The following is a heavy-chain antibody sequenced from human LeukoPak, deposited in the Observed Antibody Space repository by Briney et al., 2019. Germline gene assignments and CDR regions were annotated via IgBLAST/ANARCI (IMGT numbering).Heavy chain of an antibody. CDR1: GGSFSGYY. V-gene: IGHV4-34*01. CDR3: ARIDYGDYHFDY. Sequence: PSETLSLTCAVYGGSFSGYYRSWIRQPPGKGLEWIGEINHSGSTNYNPSLKSRVTISVDTSKNQFSLKLSSVTAADTAVYYCARIDYGDYHFDYWGQGTLVTVSS. J-gene: IGHJ4*02. D-gene: IGHD4-17*01. CDR2: INHSGST.